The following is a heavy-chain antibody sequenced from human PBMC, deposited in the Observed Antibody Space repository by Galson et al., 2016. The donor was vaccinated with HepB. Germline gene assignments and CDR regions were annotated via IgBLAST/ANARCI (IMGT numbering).Heavy chain of an antibody. CDR1: GDSISSGTYY. Sequence: TLSLTCIVSGDSISSGTYYWSWVRQHPVKGLEWLGYIYSGGSTYYNPSLKSRVAISIDTSKNQFSLKLNSVTAADAAVYYCARDVDFWSGFDSWGQGPLVTVSS. V-gene: IGHV4-31*03. CDR2: IYSGGST. CDR3: ARDVDFWSGFDS. J-gene: IGHJ4*02. D-gene: IGHD3-3*01.